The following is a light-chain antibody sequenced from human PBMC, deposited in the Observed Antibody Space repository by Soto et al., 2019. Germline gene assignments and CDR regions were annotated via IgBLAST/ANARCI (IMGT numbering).Light chain of an antibody. CDR3: QQRSNWPPD. Sequence: EVVLTQSPVTLSLSPGERATLSCRASQSVSSYLSWYQQRPGQAPRLLIYDASTRATGIPARFSGSGSGTDFTLTIDSLEPEDFAVYYCQQRSNWPPDFGPGTKVDI. CDR1: QSVSSY. V-gene: IGKV3-11*01. J-gene: IGKJ3*01. CDR2: DAS.